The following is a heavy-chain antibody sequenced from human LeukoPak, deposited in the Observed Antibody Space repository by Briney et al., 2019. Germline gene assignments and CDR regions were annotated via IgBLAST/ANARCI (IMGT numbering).Heavy chain of an antibody. V-gene: IGHV3-7*01. D-gene: IGHD6-13*01. CDR1: GFTFGTYW. CDR2: IKGDESEK. Sequence: PGGSLRLSCAASGFTFGTYWMSWVRQAPGKRLEWVANIKGDESEKYYVGSVKGRFTISRDSAEHSLYLQMNSLRAEDTAVYYCARSPGGSSSWSHYYYGMDVWGQGTTVTVSS. J-gene: IGHJ6*02. CDR3: ARSPGGSSSWSHYYYGMDV.